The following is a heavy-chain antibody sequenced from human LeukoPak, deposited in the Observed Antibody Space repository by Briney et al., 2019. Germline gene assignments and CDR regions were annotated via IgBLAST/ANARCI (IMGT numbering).Heavy chain of an antibody. CDR1: GGSISSYY. D-gene: IGHD5-18*01. V-gene: IGHV4-59*01. CDR2: IYYSGST. Sequence: SETLSLTCTVPGGSISSYYWSWIRQPPGKGLEWIGYIYYSGSTNYNPSLKSRVTISVDTSKNQFSLKLSSVTAADTAVYYCASGGYSYGLAYWGQGTLVTVSS. J-gene: IGHJ4*02. CDR3: ASGGYSYGLAY.